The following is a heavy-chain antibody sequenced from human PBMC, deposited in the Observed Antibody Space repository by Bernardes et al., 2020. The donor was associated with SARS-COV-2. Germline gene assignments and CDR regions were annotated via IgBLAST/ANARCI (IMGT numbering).Heavy chain of an antibody. J-gene: IGHJ3*01. CDR2: FSTSGKT. D-gene: IGHD6-19*01. Sequence: SETLYLTCTVSGGSISSGSFYWSWLRQPAGKRPEWIGRFSTSGKTNYKPSLKSRVTISIDPSKNQFSLNVTSVNAADTAVYYCARSLAVAGRWAIDVFDVWGQGRMVTVS. CDR1: GGSISSGSFY. CDR3: ARSLAVAGRWAIDVFDV. V-gene: IGHV4-61*02.